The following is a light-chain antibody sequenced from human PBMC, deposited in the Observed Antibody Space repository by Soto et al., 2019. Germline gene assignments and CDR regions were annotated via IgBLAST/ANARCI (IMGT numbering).Light chain of an antibody. V-gene: IGKV3-15*01. CDR2: DAS. Sequence: EIVMTQSPATLAVSPGERATLSCRASHSVSSNLAWYQQKPGQAPRLLIYDASTRATGIPVRFSGSGSGTEFTLIISSLQSQDFAVYYCQQYDNWWTFGQGARVEI. CDR3: QQYDNWWT. CDR1: HSVSSN. J-gene: IGKJ1*01.